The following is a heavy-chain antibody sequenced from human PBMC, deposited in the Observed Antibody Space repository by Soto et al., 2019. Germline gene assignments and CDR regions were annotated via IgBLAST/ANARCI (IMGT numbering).Heavy chain of an antibody. V-gene: IGHV3-9*01. CDR2: ISWNSGSV. CDR1: AFTFDDYA. Sequence: GGSLRLSCAASAFTFDDYAMHGVRQAPGKGLEWVSCISWNSGSVGYEDSVKGRFTISRDNAKNSLYLQMNSLRAEDAALYYCAKDTTSNTIFAYYGLDVWGQGTTVTVSS. J-gene: IGHJ6*02. CDR3: AKDTTSNTIFAYYGLDV. D-gene: IGHD3-3*01.